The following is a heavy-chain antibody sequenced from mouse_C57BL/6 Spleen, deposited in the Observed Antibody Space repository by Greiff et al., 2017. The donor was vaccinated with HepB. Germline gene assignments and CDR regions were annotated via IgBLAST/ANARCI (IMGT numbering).Heavy chain of an antibody. CDR1: GYTFTDYY. D-gene: IGHD3-3*01. CDR3: AREGDENYLDY. J-gene: IGHJ2*01. Sequence: VQLQQSGPELVKPGASVKISCKASGYTFTDYYMNWVTQSHGKSLEWIGDINPNNGGTSYTQKFKGKATLTVDKSSSTAYMELRSLTSEDSAVYYCAREGDENYLDYWGQGTTLTVSS. V-gene: IGHV1-26*01. CDR2: INPNNGGT.